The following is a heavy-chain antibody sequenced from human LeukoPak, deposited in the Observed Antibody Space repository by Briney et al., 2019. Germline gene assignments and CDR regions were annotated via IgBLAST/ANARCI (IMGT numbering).Heavy chain of an antibody. J-gene: IGHJ4*02. CDR2: RSIYNGNT. CDR1: GYDFINYG. CDR3: ARGGPFPSSSSSREYYLDY. Sequence: DSVKVSCKASGYDFINYGISWVRQAPGQGLEWMGWRSIYNGNTDYKLQGRVTMTTDTSTSTAYMELRSLRSDDTAVYYCARGGPFPSSSSSREYYLDYWGQGTLVTASS. V-gene: IGHV1-18*01. D-gene: IGHD6-6*01.